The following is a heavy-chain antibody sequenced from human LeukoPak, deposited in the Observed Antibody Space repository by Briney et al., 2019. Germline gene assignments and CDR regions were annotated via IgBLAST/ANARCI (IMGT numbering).Heavy chain of an antibody. CDR3: ARDGSSWSNTNCFDP. J-gene: IGHJ5*02. CDR1: GYTFTGYY. V-gene: IGHV1-2*02. D-gene: IGHD6-13*01. Sequence: GASVKVSCKASGYTFTGYYMHWVRQAPGQGLEWMGWINPNSGGTNYAQKFQGRVTITRDTSISTAYMELSRLRSDDTAVYYCARDGSSWSNTNCFDPWGQGTLVTVSS. CDR2: INPNSGGT.